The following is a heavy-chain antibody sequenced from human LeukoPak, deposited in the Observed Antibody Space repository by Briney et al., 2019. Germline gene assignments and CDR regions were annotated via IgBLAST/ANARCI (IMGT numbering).Heavy chain of an antibody. CDR2: IGGSGDNI. CDR3: AKDIRWSFDC. Sequence: PGGSLRLSCAASGFTLSRNGMSWVRQAPGKGLEWVSDIGGSGDNIHYADSVKGRCTISRDNSKNTLYLQMDSLRAEDTATYYCAKDIRWSFDCWGQGTLVSVSS. J-gene: IGHJ4*02. CDR1: GFTLSRNG. V-gene: IGHV3-23*01. D-gene: IGHD4-23*01.